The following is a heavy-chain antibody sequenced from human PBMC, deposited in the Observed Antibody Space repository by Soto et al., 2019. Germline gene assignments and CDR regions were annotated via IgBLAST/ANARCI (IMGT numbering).Heavy chain of an antibody. CDR3: ARGHGGNALGY. CDR2: INHSGST. Sequence: SETLSLTCAVYGGTFSGYDWSWIRQPPGKGLEWIGEINHSGSTNYNPSLKSRVTISVDTSKNQFSLKLSSVTAADTAVYYCARGHGGNALGYWGQGTLVTVSS. J-gene: IGHJ4*02. CDR1: GGTFSGYD. D-gene: IGHD2-15*01. V-gene: IGHV4-34*01.